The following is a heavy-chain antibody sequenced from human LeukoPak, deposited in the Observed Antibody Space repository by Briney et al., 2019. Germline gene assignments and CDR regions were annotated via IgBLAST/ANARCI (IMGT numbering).Heavy chain of an antibody. Sequence: GESLKISCKGSGYSFTNYWIAWVRQMPGKGLEWVGIIYPGDSDTKYSPSFQGQVTISADKSISTAYLQWRSLKASDTAMYYCARLDDYWGQGTLVTVSS. CDR1: GYSFTNYW. CDR2: IYPGDSDT. J-gene: IGHJ4*02. V-gene: IGHV5-51*01. CDR3: ARLDDY.